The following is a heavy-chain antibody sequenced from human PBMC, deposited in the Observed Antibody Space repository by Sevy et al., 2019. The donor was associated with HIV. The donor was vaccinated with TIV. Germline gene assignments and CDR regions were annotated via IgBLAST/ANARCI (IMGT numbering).Heavy chain of an antibody. J-gene: IGHJ5*02. Sequence: GGSLRLSCAASGFTFSSYAMSWVRQAPGKGLEWVSAISGSGGSTYYADSVKGRFTNSRDNSKNTLYLQMNSLRAEDTAVYYCAKDPVSSSLNWFDPWGQGTLVTVSS. CDR3: AKDPVSSSLNWFDP. D-gene: IGHD6-13*01. CDR2: ISGSGGST. V-gene: IGHV3-23*01. CDR1: GFTFSSYA.